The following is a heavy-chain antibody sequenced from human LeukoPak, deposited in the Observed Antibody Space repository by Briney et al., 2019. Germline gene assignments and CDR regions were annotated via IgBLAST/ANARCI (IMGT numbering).Heavy chain of an antibody. J-gene: IGHJ4*02. D-gene: IGHD3-10*01. CDR1: GFTFSTYA. Sequence: GGSLRLSCAASGFTFSTYAMHWVRQAPGKGLEWVAVISYDGKNTYYADTVKGQFTISRDNSKNTLYLQMNSLRPEDTAVFYCARDYNEAFDYRGQGTLVTVSS. CDR3: ARDYNEAFDY. V-gene: IGHV3-30*04. CDR2: ISYDGKNT.